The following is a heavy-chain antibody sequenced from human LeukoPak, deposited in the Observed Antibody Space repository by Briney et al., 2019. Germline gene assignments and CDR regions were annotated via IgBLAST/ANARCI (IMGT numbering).Heavy chain of an antibody. CDR2: IYYSGST. J-gene: IGHJ4*02. Sequence: SETLSLTCTVSGGSISSYYWSWFRQPPGKGLEWIGYIYYSGSTNYNPSLKSRVTISVDTSKNQFSLKLSSVTAADTAVYYCARGTTSHYDILTGYYHPIDYWGQGTLVTVSS. V-gene: IGHV4-59*08. CDR1: GGSISSYY. D-gene: IGHD3-9*01. CDR3: ARGTTSHYDILTGYYHPIDY.